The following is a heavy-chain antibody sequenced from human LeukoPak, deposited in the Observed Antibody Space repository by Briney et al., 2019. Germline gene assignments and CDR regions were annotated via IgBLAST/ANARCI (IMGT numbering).Heavy chain of an antibody. Sequence: GGSLRLSCAASGFTFSSYAMSWVRQAPGKGLEWVSAISGSGGSTYYADCVKGRFTISRDNSKNTLYLQMNSLRAEDTAVYYCAKAYHPSDYYDSSGYSPTDAFDIWGQGTMVTVSS. D-gene: IGHD3-22*01. V-gene: IGHV3-23*01. CDR2: ISGSGGST. J-gene: IGHJ3*02. CDR3: AKAYHPSDYYDSSGYSPTDAFDI. CDR1: GFTFSSYA.